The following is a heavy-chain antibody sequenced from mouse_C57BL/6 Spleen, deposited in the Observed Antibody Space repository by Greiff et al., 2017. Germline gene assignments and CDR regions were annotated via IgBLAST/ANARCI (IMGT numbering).Heavy chain of an antibody. CDR1: GFTFSSYT. J-gene: IGHJ2*01. CDR2: ISGGGGNT. Sequence: EVKLMESGGGLVKPGGSLKLSCAASGFTFSSYTMSWVRQTPEKRLEWVATISGGGGNTYYPDSVKGQFTISRDNAKNTLYLQMSSLRSEDTALYYCARQERGYNNFGYWGQGTTRTVSS. V-gene: IGHV5-9*01. CDR3: ARQERGYNNFGY. D-gene: IGHD2-2*01.